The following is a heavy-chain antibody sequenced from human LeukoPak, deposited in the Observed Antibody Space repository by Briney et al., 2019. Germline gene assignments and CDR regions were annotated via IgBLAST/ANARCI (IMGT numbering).Heavy chain of an antibody. V-gene: IGHV4-4*07. CDR1: GGSISSYY. D-gene: IGHD3-22*01. J-gene: IGHJ4*02. CDR2: IYTSGST. CDR3: AREYYYDSSGYYYFDY. Sequence: SETLSLTCTVSGGSISSYYWSWIRQPAGKGLEWIGRIYTSGSTNYNPSLKRRVTISVDTSKNQFSLKLSSVTAADTAVYYCAREYYYDSSGYYYFDYWGQGTLVTVSS.